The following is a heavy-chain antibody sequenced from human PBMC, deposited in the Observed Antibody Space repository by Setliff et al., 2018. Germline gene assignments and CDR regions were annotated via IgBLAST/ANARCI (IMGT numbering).Heavy chain of an antibody. CDR3: ARLPSTGSAFFQH. CDR1: GYSFTDYW. V-gene: IGHV5-51*01. CDR2: IYPSNSNI. D-gene: IGHD1-1*01. J-gene: IGHJ1*01. Sequence: PGESLKISCKASGYSFTDYWIAWVRQMPGKGLEWMGIIYPSNSNIKYSPSFEAQITFSVDKSITTAYLQWNSLKASDTALYFCARLPSTGSAFFQHWGQGTLVTVSS.